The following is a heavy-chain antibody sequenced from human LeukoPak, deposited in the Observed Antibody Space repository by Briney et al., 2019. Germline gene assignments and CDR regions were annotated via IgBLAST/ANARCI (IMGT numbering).Heavy chain of an antibody. J-gene: IGHJ4*02. CDR1: GFTFSSYA. D-gene: IGHD3-22*01. CDR2: ISGSGGST. Sequence: GGSLRLSCAASGFTFSSYAMSWVRQAPGKGLGWVSAISGSGGSTYYADSVKGRFTISRDNSKNTLYLQMNSLRAEDTAVYYCAKDDSSGYYPFDYWGQGTLVTVSS. V-gene: IGHV3-23*01. CDR3: AKDDSSGYYPFDY.